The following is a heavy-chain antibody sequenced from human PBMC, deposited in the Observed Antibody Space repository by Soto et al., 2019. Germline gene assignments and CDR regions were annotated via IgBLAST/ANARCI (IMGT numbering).Heavy chain of an antibody. CDR1: GFTFTSSA. V-gene: IGHV1-58*01. J-gene: IGHJ6*02. Sequence: SVKVSGKASGFTFTSSAVQWVRQARGQRLEWIGWIVVGSGNTNYAQKFQERVTITRDMSTSTAYMELSSLRSEDTAVYYCPSRSAARYYYYYGMDVCGQGTTVTVSS. CDR2: IVVGSGNT. CDR3: PSRSAARYYYYYGMDV. D-gene: IGHD6-6*01.